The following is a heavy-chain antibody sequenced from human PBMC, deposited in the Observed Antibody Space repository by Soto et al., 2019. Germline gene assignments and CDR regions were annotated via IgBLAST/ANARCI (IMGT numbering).Heavy chain of an antibody. V-gene: IGHV3-48*01. Sequence: GGSLRLSCAASGFSFSSYSMNWVRQAPGKGLEWVSYISSSSSTIYYADSVKGRFTISRDNAKNSLYLQMNSLRAEDTAVYYCARDSSSSYYYYMDVWGKGTTVTVSS. D-gene: IGHD6-6*01. CDR2: ISSSSSTI. CDR1: GFSFSSYS. CDR3: ARDSSSSYYYYMDV. J-gene: IGHJ6*03.